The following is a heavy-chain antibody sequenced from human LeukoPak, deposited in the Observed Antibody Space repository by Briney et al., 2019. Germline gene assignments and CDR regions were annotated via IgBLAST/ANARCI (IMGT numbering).Heavy chain of an antibody. CDR1: GYTFTMYG. CDR2: ISAYNDNT. CDR3: ARDYRDSESPSIY. J-gene: IGHJ4*02. Sequence: ASVKVSCKASGYTFTMYGITWVRQAPGQGLEWMGWISAYNDNTNYAQNLQDRVTMTTDASTSTVYMELRSLGSDDTAVYYCARDYRDSESPSIYWGQGTLVTVSS. V-gene: IGHV1-18*01. D-gene: IGHD3-10*01.